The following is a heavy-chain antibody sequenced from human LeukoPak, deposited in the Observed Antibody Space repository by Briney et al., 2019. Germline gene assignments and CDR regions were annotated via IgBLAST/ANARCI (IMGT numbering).Heavy chain of an antibody. Sequence: GGSLRLSCAASGFTFSDYFMSWIRQAPGKGLECVSYITSSGSTIYYADSVKGRFTISRDNAKNSLYLQMNSLRPEDTAVYYCARVDQKEIVYYYGMDVWGQETTVTVSS. CDR2: ITSSGSTI. CDR1: GFTFSDYF. CDR3: ARVDQKEIVYYYGMDV. J-gene: IGHJ6*02. D-gene: IGHD5-12*01. V-gene: IGHV3-11*01.